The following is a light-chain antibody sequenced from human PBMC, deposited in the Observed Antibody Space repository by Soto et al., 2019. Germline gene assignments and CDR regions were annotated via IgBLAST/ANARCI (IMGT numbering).Light chain of an antibody. CDR2: WAS. J-gene: IGKJ2*01. CDR1: QSVLYSSNNKNY. Sequence: DIVMTQSPDALAVSLGERATINCKSSQSVLYSSNNKNYLAWYQQKPGKPPKLLIYWASTRESGVPDRFSGSGYGTDFTITSSSLQAEDVSFYSCHIYYSPPYTCGEETKLEIK. V-gene: IGKV4-1*01. CDR3: HIYYSPPYT.